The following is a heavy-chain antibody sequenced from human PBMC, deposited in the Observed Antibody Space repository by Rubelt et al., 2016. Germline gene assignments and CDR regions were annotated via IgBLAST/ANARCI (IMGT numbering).Heavy chain of an antibody. CDR2: FFHDGST. D-gene: IGHD3-10*01. CDR1: GYSINNGYY. J-gene: IGHJ4*02. CDR3: ARPTGASSASGSFLV. V-gene: IGHV4-38-2*02. Sequence: QVQLQESGPGLVKSSETLSLTCTVSGYSINNGYYWGWIRQPPGKGLEWIASFFHDGSTKYNPSPKSRVTISKDGSKNHFSLNLSSVPAADTAVYYCARPTGASSASGSFLVWGQGTLVTVSS.